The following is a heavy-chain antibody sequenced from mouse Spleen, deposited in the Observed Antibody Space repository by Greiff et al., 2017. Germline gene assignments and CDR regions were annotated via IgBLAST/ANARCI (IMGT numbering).Heavy chain of an antibody. J-gene: IGHJ4*01. CDR3: ARIGGYYEEDYAMDY. Sequence: QVQLKESGPGLVAPSQSLSITCTVSGFSLTSYGVHWVRQPPGKGLEWLGVIWAGGSTNYNSALMSRLSISKDNSKSQVFLKMNSLQTDDTAMYYCARIGGYYEEDYAMDYWGQGTSVTVSS. D-gene: IGHD2-3*01. V-gene: IGHV2-9*02. CDR1: GFSLTSYG. CDR2: IWAGGST.